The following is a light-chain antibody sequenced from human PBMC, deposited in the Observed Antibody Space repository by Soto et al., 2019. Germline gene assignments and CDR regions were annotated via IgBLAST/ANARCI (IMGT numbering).Light chain of an antibody. CDR2: GAS. V-gene: IGKV3-15*01. Sequence: LFRTHSPATLSVSPLERATLSCRSSQSVASNLAWYQHKPCQAPRLLISGASTGATGIPARFSGSGSGTEFTLTINSLQSEDFAIYYCQQYNKCPVTFARGTXVEIK. CDR3: QQYNKCPVT. CDR1: QSVASN. J-gene: IGKJ4*01.